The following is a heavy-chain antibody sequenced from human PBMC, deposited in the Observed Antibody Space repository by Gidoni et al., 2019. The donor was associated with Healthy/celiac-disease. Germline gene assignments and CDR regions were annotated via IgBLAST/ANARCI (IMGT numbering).Heavy chain of an antibody. V-gene: IGHV3-33*01. CDR3: ARGDVEMAPVPDY. Sequence: QVQLVESGGGVVQPGRSLRLSCAASGFTFSSYGMHWVRQAPGKGLEWVAVIWYDGSNKYYADSVKGRFTISRDNSKNTLYLQMNSLRAEDTAVYYCARGDVEMAPVPDYWGQGTLVTVSS. CDR1: GFTFSSYG. J-gene: IGHJ4*02. CDR2: IWYDGSNK.